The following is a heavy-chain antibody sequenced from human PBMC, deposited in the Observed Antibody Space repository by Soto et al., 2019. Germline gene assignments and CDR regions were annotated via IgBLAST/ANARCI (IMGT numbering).Heavy chain of an antibody. CDR3: ARVSVWGSYRYTDPSYYYGMDV. V-gene: IGHV4-31*03. CDR2: IYYSGST. J-gene: IGHJ6*02. CDR1: GGSISSGGYY. D-gene: IGHD3-16*02. Sequence: PSETLSLTCTVSGGSISSGGYYWSWIRQHPGKGLEWIGYIYYSGSTYYNPSLKSRVTISVYTSKNQFSLKLSSVTAADTAVYYCARVSVWGSYRYTDPSYYYGMDVWGQGTTVTVSS.